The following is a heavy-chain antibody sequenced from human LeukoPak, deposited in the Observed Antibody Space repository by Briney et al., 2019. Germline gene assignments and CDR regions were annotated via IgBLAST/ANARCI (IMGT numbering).Heavy chain of an antibody. CDR2: ISSSGSPM. D-gene: IGHD3-22*01. CDR3: ARNFLPHYDSSGYNNWLDP. CDR1: GFTFSSYE. J-gene: IGHJ5*02. V-gene: IGHV3-48*03. Sequence: GGSLRLSCAASGFTFSSYEMNWVRQAPGKGLEWVSYISSSGSPMYYADSVEGRFTISRDNAKTSLYLQMNGLRAEDTAVYYCARNFLPHYDSSGYNNWLDPWGQGTLVTVSS.